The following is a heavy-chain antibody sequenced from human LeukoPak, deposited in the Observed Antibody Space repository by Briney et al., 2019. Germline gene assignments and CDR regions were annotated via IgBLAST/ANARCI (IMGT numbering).Heavy chain of an antibody. D-gene: IGHD4-17*01. CDR3: ARGRPYGDYVGLYYGMDV. CDR2: INHSGST. V-gene: IGHV4-34*01. CDR1: GGSFSGYY. Sequence: PSETLSLTCAVYGGSFSGYYWSWIRQPPGKGLEWIGEINHSGSTNYNPSLKSRVTISVDTSKNQFSLKLSSVTAADTAVYYCARGRPYGDYVGLYYGMDVWGQGTTVTVSS. J-gene: IGHJ6*02.